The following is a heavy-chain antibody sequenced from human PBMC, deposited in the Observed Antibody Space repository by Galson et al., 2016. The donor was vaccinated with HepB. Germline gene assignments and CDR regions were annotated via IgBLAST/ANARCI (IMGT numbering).Heavy chain of an antibody. CDR1: DDSVSSSHYY. CDR3: ARAMRVAGATPGAFDV. D-gene: IGHD2-15*01. J-gene: IGHJ3*01. Sequence: ETLSLTCSVSDDSVSSSHYYWGWIRQPPGKGLEWIGTIYYNGNTFYNPSLKSRVTISVDTSENRFTLKLSSVTAADTAVYSCARAMRVAGATPGAFDVWGQGTMVTVSS. CDR2: IYYNGNT. V-gene: IGHV4-39*06.